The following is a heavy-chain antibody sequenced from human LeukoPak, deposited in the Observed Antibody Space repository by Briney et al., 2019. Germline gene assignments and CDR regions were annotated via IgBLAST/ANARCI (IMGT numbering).Heavy chain of an antibody. V-gene: IGHV3-30*18. D-gene: IGHD3-22*01. Sequence: GGSLRLSCAASGFTFSSYGMHWVRQAPGKGLEWVAVISYDGSNKYYADSVKGRFTISRDNSKDTLYLQMNSLRAEDTAVYYCAKLYYYDSSGPSYAFDIWGQGTMVTVSS. CDR2: ISYDGSNK. CDR3: AKLYYYDSSGPSYAFDI. CDR1: GFTFSSYG. J-gene: IGHJ3*02.